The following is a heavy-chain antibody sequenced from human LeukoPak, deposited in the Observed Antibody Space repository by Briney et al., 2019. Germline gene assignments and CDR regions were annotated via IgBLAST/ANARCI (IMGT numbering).Heavy chain of an antibody. CDR1: GFTFSSSW. D-gene: IGHD2-15*01. V-gene: IGHV3-23*01. CDR3: AKDQSPHCSGDRCYAVDC. CDR2: ISGSGVGT. Sequence: GGSLRLSCAASGFTFSSSWMHWVRQAPGEGLEWVSAISGSGVGTYYADSVKGRFTISRDNSKNTLYLQMNSLRGEDTAIYFCAKDQSPHCSGDRCYAVDCWGQGTLVTVSS. J-gene: IGHJ4*02.